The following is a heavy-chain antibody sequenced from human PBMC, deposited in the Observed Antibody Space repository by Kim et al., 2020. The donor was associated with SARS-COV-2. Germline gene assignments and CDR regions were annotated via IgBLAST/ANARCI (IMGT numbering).Heavy chain of an antibody. Sequence: YNNPSLKSGVTISVDTSKNQFSLKLSSVTAADTAVYYCARRGAVDAFDIWGQGTMVTVSS. V-gene: IGHV4-39*01. J-gene: IGHJ3*02. D-gene: IGHD6-19*01. CDR3: ARRGAVDAFDI.